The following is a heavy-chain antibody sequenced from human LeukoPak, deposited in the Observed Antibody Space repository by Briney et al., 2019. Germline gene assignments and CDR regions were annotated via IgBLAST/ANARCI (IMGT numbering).Heavy chain of an antibody. CDR1: GYTFSSYA. Sequence: GGSLRLSCAGSGYTFSSYAMSWVRQAPGKGLEWVSAISGSGGSTYYADSVKGRFTISRDNSKNTLYLQMNSLRAEDTAVYYCAKLRRQWLSPLDYWGQGTLVTVSS. J-gene: IGHJ4*02. CDR2: ISGSGGST. CDR3: AKLRRQWLSPLDY. D-gene: IGHD6-19*01. V-gene: IGHV3-23*01.